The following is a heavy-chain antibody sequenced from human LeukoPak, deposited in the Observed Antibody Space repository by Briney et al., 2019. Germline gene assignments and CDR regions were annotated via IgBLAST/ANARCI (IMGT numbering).Heavy chain of an antibody. CDR3: ARTVGSGWHGLDY. D-gene: IGHD6-19*01. CDR2: INPNSGGT. Sequence: GASVKVSCKASGYTFTGYYMHWVRQAPGQGLEWMGWINPNSGGTNYAQKFQGRVTMTRDTSISTPYMELSRLRSDDTAVYYCARTVGSGWHGLDYWGQGTLVTVSS. CDR1: GYTFTGYY. V-gene: IGHV1-2*02. J-gene: IGHJ4*02.